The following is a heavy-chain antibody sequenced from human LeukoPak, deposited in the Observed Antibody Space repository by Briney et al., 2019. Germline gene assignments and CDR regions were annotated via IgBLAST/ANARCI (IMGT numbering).Heavy chain of an antibody. CDR3: ARDRENDSVNYPYYFHY. J-gene: IGHJ4*02. CDR1: GGSISSYY. V-gene: IGHV4-4*07. D-gene: IGHD3-22*01. CDR2: IYTSGST. Sequence: SETLSLTCSVSGGSISSYYWSWIRQPAGKGLEWIGRIYTSGSTNYNPSLKSRVTMSLDTSKNQFSLKLSSVTAADTAVYYCARDRENDSVNYPYYFHYWGQGTLVTVSS.